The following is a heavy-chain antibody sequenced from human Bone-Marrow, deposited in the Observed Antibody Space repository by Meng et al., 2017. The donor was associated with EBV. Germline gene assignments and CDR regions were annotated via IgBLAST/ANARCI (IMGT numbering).Heavy chain of an antibody. CDR1: GGSISSYH. CDR3: ARDMNGYSYGYYLDY. CDR2: IYYSGST. D-gene: IGHD5-18*01. Sequence: QVQLKGSGPGLGKPSRTLSLTCTVSGGSISSYHWSWIRQPPGKGLEWIGHIYYSGSTNYNPSLKSRVTISVDTSKNQFSLKLSSVTAADTAVYYCARDMNGYSYGYYLDYWGQGTLVTVSS. J-gene: IGHJ4*02. V-gene: IGHV4-59*01.